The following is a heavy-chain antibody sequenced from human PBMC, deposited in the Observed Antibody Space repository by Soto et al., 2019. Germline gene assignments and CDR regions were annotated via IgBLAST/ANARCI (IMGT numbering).Heavy chain of an antibody. CDR2: ISSSSSYI. D-gene: IGHD4-17*01. V-gene: IGHV3-21*01. CDR1: GFTFSSYS. CDR3: AIDLSPGPRSVYGKRTFEY. Sequence: PGGSLRLSCAASGFTFSSYSMNWVRQAPGKGLEWVSSISSSSSYIYYADSVKGRFTISRDNAKNSLYLQMNSLRAEDTAVYYCAIDLSPGPRSVYGKRTFEYWGQGTLGTVSS. J-gene: IGHJ4*02.